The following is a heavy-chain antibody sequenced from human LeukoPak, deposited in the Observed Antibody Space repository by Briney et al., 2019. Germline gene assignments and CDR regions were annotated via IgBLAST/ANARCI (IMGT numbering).Heavy chain of an antibody. CDR3: ARDGGVSRNYYGNAIGSWFDP. V-gene: IGHV3-48*01. Sequence: GGSLRLSCAGSGFPFSIYGMNWVRQAPRKGLEWVSYISSSSSTIYYADSVKGRFTISRDNAKNSLYLQMNSVRAEDTAVYYCARDGGVSRNYYGNAIGSWFDPWGQGTLVTVSS. CDR2: ISSSSSTI. CDR1: GFPFSIYG. J-gene: IGHJ5*02. D-gene: IGHD1-26*01.